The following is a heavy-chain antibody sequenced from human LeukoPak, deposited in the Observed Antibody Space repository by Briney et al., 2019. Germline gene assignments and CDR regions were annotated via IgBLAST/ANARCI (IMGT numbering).Heavy chain of an antibody. Sequence: ASVKVSCKASGYTLTSYGVSWLRQAPGQGLEWMGWISTYNGDTNYAQKLQGRVTMTTDTSTSTVYMELRSLRSDDTAVYYCARRGTVDTPMSNWEWRYWGQGTLVTVSS. CDR3: ARRGTVDTPMSNWEWRY. CDR1: GYTLTSYG. J-gene: IGHJ4*02. D-gene: IGHD5-18*01. V-gene: IGHV1-18*01. CDR2: ISTYNGDT.